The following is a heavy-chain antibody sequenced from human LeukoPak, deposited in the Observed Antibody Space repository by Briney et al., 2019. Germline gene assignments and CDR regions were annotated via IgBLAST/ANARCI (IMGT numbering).Heavy chain of an antibody. V-gene: IGHV4-4*09. CDR1: GGSINGYY. CDR3: ARQAYYSESGSWTGFDY. J-gene: IGHJ4*02. Sequence: SETLSLTCTVSGGSINGYYWSWIRQPPGKGLEWIRYIYTNENTNYNPSLKSRVTMSVDTSKNQFSLRLSSVTAADTAVYYCARQAYYSESGSWTGFDYWGQGTLVLVSS. D-gene: IGHD3-10*01. CDR2: IYTNENT.